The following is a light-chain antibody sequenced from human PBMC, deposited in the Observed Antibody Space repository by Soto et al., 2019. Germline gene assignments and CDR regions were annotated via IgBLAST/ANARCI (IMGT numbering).Light chain of an antibody. J-gene: IGKJ1*01. V-gene: IGKV3-20*01. CDR2: AAS. Sequence: EVVLTQSPGTVSLSPGERATLSCRASQSVTSNYLAWNQQKPGQAPRLLIYAASSRATGIPDRFSGSGSGTDFSLTISRLEPENFAVYYCQQYGSSLTWTFGQGTKVEIK. CDR3: QQYGSSLTWT. CDR1: QSVTSNY.